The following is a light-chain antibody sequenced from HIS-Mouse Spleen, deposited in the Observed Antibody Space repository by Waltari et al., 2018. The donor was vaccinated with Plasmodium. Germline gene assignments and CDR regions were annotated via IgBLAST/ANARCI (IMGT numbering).Light chain of an antibody. J-gene: IGKJ3*01. Sequence: EIVLTQSPATLSLSPGERATLSCRASQSVSSYLAWYQQKPVQAPRLLIYDASNTATGMPARFSGSGSGTDFTLTISSLEPEDFAVYYCQQRSNWPRFTFGPGTKVDIK. CDR3: QQRSNWPRFT. CDR2: DAS. V-gene: IGKV3-11*01. CDR1: QSVSSY.